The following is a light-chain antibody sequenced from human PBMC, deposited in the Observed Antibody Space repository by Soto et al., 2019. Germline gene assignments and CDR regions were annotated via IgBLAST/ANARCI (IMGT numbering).Light chain of an antibody. CDR2: GAS. Sequence: EIVLTQSPGTLSLSPGERATLSCRASQSVGSGSLLWYQHKPGQAPRLLISGASNRATGIPDRFSGSWSGTDFTLTISRLDPEDFAVYYCNQHVSSPHMYIFGQGTKLEIK. J-gene: IGKJ2*01. CDR3: NQHVSSPHMYI. V-gene: IGKV3-20*01. CDR1: QSVGSGS.